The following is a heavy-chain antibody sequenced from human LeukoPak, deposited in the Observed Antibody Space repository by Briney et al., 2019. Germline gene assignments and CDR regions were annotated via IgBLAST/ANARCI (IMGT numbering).Heavy chain of an antibody. CDR3: ARDVGSKNWFDP. D-gene: IGHD1-26*01. CDR1: GFIFSTSW. J-gene: IGHJ5*02. CDR2: INLDGSEK. V-gene: IGHV3-7*01. Sequence: GGSLRLSCTASGFIFSTSWMTWVRQAPGKGLEWVANINLDGSEKYYVDSVKGRFTISRDNAKNSLYLQMNSLRAEDTAVYYCARDVGSKNWFDPWGQGTLVTVSS.